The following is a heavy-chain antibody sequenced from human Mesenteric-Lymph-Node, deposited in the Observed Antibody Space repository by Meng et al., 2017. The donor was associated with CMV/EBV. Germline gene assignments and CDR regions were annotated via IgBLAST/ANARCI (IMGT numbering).Heavy chain of an antibody. V-gene: IGHV3-11*01. J-gene: IGHJ3*02. CDR2: ISSGGFSI. D-gene: IGHD3-3*01. CDR1: GFTFSDYH. CDR3: ARDRDFWSGNHPAAFDM. Sequence: GGSLRLSCAASGFTFSDYHLSWIRQAPGKGLEWVSHISSGGFSIYYADSVKGRFTISRDNAKNSLYLEMNSLRAEDTAVYYCARDRDFWSGNHPAAFDMWGQGTMVTVSS.